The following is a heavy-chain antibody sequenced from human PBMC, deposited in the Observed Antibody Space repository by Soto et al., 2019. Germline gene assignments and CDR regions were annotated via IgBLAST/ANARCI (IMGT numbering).Heavy chain of an antibody. J-gene: IGHJ4*02. D-gene: IGHD1-26*01. CDR2: ISYDGSNK. V-gene: IGHV3-30*03. CDR1: GFTFSHYG. Sequence: ESGGGVVQPGRSLRLSCAASGFTFSHYGIHCVRQAPGKGLEWLAVISYDGSNKHYADSVKGRFTVSRDNSKNTLYLQMNSLRAEDTAVYFCARYSGKYQGPIDYWGQGTLVTVSS. CDR3: ARYSGKYQGPIDY.